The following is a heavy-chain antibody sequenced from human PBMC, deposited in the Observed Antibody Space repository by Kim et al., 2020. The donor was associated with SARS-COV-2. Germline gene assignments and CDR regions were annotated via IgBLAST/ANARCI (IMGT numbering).Heavy chain of an antibody. J-gene: IGHJ4*02. D-gene: IGHD6-19*01. Sequence: GGSLRLSCAASGFTFSSYSMNWVRQAPGKGLEWVSSISSSSSYIYYADSVKGRFTISRDNAKNSLYLQMNSLRAEDTAVYYCARTSYSSGWDFDYWGQGTLVTVSS. CDR2: ISSSSSYI. CDR1: GFTFSSYS. CDR3: ARTSYSSGWDFDY. V-gene: IGHV3-21*01.